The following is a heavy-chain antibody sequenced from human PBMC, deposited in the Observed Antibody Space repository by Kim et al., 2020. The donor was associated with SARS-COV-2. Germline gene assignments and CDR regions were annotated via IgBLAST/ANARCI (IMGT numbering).Heavy chain of an antibody. Sequence: GGSLRLSCAASGFTFSSYGMHWVRQAPGKGLEWVAVIWYDGSNKYYADSVKGRFTISRDNSKNTLYLQMNSLRAEDTAVYYCARDLARLGVVVVHYYYGMDVWGQGTTVTVSS. D-gene: IGHD2-15*01. CDR1: GFTFSSYG. V-gene: IGHV3-33*01. J-gene: IGHJ6*02. CDR2: IWYDGSNK. CDR3: ARDLARLGVVVVHYYYGMDV.